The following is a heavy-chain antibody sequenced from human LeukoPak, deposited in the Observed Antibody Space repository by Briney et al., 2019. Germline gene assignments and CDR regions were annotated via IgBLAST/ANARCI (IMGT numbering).Heavy chain of an antibody. V-gene: IGHV1-18*01. D-gene: IGHD2/OR15-2a*01. CDR3: ARVFYDAPIFYYYLDV. CDR1: GYTFSSHG. Sequence: ASVKVSFKASGYTFSSHGLSWVRQAPGQGLEWMGWVNPYNSFANYAQKFQGRVTMTTDPSTSTGYMELRDLRSDDTAFYYCARVFYDAPIFYYYLDVWGQGTAVTIS. CDR2: VNPYNSFA. J-gene: IGHJ6*02.